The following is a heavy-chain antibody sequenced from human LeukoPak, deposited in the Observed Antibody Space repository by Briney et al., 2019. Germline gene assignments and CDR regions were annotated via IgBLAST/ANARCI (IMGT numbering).Heavy chain of an antibody. CDR3: ARHNPPPVVFGVVRGWFDP. CDR2: IFHSGTT. CDR1: GYSISSGYY. J-gene: IGHJ5*02. Sequence: PSETLSLTCAVSGYSISSGYYWGWIRQPPGKGLDWIGSIFHSGTTYYNPSLKSRVTISVDTSKNQFSLKLTSVTAADTAVYYCARHNPPPVVFGVVRGWFDPWGQGTLVSVSS. V-gene: IGHV4-38-2*01. D-gene: IGHD3-3*01.